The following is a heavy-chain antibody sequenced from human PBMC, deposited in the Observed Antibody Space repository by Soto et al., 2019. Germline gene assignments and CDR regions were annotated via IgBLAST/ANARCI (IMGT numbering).Heavy chain of an antibody. Sequence: EMQLLESGGGLVQPGASLRLSCTASGFTFTNYAMTWARQAPGKGLEWVSTISGSGVRTYYADSVKGRFTISRDNSKNTLDLQMNSLRAEDTAIYYCAKDHAREPFVRGENWFDSWGQGTLVTVSS. D-gene: IGHD3-10*01. V-gene: IGHV3-23*01. J-gene: IGHJ5*01. CDR1: GFTFTNYA. CDR2: ISGSGVRT. CDR3: AKDHAREPFVRGENWFDS.